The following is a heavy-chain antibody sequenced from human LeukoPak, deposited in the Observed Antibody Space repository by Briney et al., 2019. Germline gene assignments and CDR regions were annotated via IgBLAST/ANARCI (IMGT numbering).Heavy chain of an antibody. CDR2: INPNSGGT. Sequence: ASVKVSCKASGYTFTGYYMHWVRQAPGQGLEWMGWINPNSGGTNYAQKFQGRVTITADKSTSTAYMELSSLRSEDTAVYYCARERNGLYFDYWGQGTLVTVSS. D-gene: IGHD3-3*01. J-gene: IGHJ4*02. CDR3: ARERNGLYFDY. CDR1: GYTFTGYY. V-gene: IGHV1-2*02.